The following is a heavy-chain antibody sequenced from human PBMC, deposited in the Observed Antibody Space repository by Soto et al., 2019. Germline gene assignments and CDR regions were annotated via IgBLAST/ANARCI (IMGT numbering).Heavy chain of an antibody. CDR3: ISHSPEDMIRT. J-gene: IGHJ4*02. CDR2: MNPNSGNT. CDR1: GYSFTTYD. D-gene: IGHD2-15*01. V-gene: IGHV1-8*01. Sequence: GASVKVSCKTSGYSFTTYDINWVRQATGQGLEWMGWMNPNSGNTGYAQNFQGRVTMTRDTSISTAYMELSSLTSEDTAVYYCISHSPEDMIRTWGQGTLVTVSS.